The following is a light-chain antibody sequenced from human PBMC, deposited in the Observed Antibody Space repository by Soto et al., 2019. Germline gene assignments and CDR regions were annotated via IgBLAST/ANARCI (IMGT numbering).Light chain of an antibody. V-gene: IGKV1-39*01. CDR3: QQSYFNRFT. CDR2: AAS. Sequence: DIQMTQSPCSLSASVGDRVTITCRASQSISSYLNWYQQKPGKALKLLIYAASSLQSGVPSRFSGSGSGTDFTLTISSLQPEDFATYYCQQSYFNRFTFGPGTKVDIK. J-gene: IGKJ3*01. CDR1: QSISSY.